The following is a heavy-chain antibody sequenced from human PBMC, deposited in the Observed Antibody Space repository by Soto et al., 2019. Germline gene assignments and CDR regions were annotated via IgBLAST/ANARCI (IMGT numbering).Heavy chain of an antibody. CDR3: TTDSYTTMMVSLFDY. V-gene: IGHV3-15*07. J-gene: IGHJ4*01. Sequence: PGGSLRLSCAASGFTFSNAWINWVRQAPGKGLEWVGRIKSKTDGGTTDFAAPVKGRFAISRDDSKNMVYLQMNSLKTEDTGIISCTTDSYTTMMVSLFDYGGHETLVTVSS. CDR2: IKSKTDGGTT. CDR1: GFTFSNAW. D-gene: IGHD2-2*02.